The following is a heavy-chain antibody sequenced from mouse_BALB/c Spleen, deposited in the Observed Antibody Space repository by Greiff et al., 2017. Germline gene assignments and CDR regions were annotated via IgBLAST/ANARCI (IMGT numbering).Heavy chain of an antibody. CDR2: INPYNDGT. CDR1: GYTFTSYV. V-gene: IGHV1-14*01. J-gene: IGHJ1*01. D-gene: IGHD1-1*01. Sequence: VQLKESGPELVKPGASVKMSCKASGYTFTSYVMHWVKQKPGQGLEWIGYINPYNDGTKYNEKFKGKATLTSDKSSSTAYMELSSLTSEDSAVYYGARDYYGSSAYWYFDVWGEGTTVTVSS. CDR3: ARDYYGSSAYWYFDV.